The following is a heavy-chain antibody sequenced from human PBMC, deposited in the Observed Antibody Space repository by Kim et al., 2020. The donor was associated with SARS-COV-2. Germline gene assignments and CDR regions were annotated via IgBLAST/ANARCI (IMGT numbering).Heavy chain of an antibody. Sequence: SETLSLTCAVYGGSFSGYYWSWIRQPPGKGLEWIGEINHSGSTNYNPSLKSRVTISVDTSKNQFSLKLSSVTAADTAVYYCARVPKTKRYDSPPPWGQGTLVTVSS. V-gene: IGHV4-34*01. CDR2: INHSGST. D-gene: IGHD3-22*01. CDR1: GGSFSGYY. J-gene: IGHJ5*02. CDR3: ARVPKTKRYDSPPP.